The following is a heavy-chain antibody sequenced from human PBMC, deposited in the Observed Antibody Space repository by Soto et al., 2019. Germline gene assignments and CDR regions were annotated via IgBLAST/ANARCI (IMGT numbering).Heavy chain of an antibody. CDR3: AAQYTQRFLEWLNWFDP. D-gene: IGHD3-3*01. J-gene: IGHJ5*02. CDR1: GGSISSSNW. CDR2: IYHSGST. Sequence: QVQLQESSPGLVKPSGTLSLTCAVSGGSISSSNWWSWVRQPPGKGLEWIGEIYHSGSTNYNPSLKSRVTISVDKSKNQFSLKLSSVTAADTAVYYCAAQYTQRFLEWLNWFDPWGQGTLVTVSS. V-gene: IGHV4-4*02.